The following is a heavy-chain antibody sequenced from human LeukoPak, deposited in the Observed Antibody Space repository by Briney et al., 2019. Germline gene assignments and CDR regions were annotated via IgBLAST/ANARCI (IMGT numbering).Heavy chain of an antibody. CDR1: GGSITSTNY. J-gene: IGHJ4*02. Sequence: SETLSLTCGVSGGSITSTNYWTWVRQPPGKGLEWSGEVNLQGSTNYNPSLMGRVAISVDMSENHISLQLTSVTAADTAVYYCAREGGPYRPLDYSGQGTLVTVSS. V-gene: IGHV4-4*02. CDR2: VNLQGST. CDR3: AREGGPYRPLDY.